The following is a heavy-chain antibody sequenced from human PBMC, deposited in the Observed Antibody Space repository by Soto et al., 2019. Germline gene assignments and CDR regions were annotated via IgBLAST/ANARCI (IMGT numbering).Heavy chain of an antibody. D-gene: IGHD6-19*01. J-gene: IGHJ6*02. CDR3: ARDKLDSSGWYTRYYYGMDV. CDR1: GFTFSSYW. Sequence: PGGSLRLSCAASGFTFSSYWMSWVRQAPGKGLEWVANIKQDGSEKYYVDSVKGRFTISRDNAKNSLYLQMNSLRAEDTAVYYCARDKLDSSGWYTRYYYGMDVWGQGTTVTVSS. CDR2: IKQDGSEK. V-gene: IGHV3-7*01.